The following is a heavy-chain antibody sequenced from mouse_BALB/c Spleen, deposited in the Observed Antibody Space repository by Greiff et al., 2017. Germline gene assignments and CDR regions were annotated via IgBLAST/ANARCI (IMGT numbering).Heavy chain of an antibody. D-gene: IGHD1-2*01. V-gene: IGHV3-2*02. Sequence: VQLKQSGPGLVKPSQSLSLTCTVTGYSITSDYAWNWIRQFPGNKLEWMGYISYSGSTSYNPSLKSRISITRDTSKNQFFLQLNSVTTEDTATYYCAAITTATIAMDYWGQGTSVTVSS. J-gene: IGHJ4*01. CDR1: GYSITSDYA. CDR3: AAITTATIAMDY. CDR2: ISYSGST.